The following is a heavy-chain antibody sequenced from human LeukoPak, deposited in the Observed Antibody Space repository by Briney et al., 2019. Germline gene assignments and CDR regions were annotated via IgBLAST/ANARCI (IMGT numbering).Heavy chain of an antibody. D-gene: IGHD6-6*01. CDR2: IYTSGST. V-gene: IGHV4-61*02. CDR1: GGSISSGSYY. J-gene: IGHJ4*02. Sequence: SETLSLTCTVSGGSISSGSYYWSWIRQPAGKGLEWIGRIYTSGSTNYNPSLKSRVTISVDTSKNQFSLKLSSVTAADTAVYYCARASPPARFDYWGQGTLVTVSS. CDR3: ARASPPARFDY.